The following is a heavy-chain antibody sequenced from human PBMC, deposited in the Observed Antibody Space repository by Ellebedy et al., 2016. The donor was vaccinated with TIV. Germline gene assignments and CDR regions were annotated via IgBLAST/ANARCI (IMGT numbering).Heavy chain of an antibody. Sequence: AASVKVSCKASGYTFTSYGISWVRQAPGQGLEWMGWISAYNGNTNYAQKFQGRVTMTRNTSISTAYMELSSLRSEDTAVYYCARGRTVTTAFDYYYGMDVWGQGTTVTVSS. D-gene: IGHD4-17*01. CDR1: GYTFTSYG. V-gene: IGHV1-18*01. J-gene: IGHJ6*02. CDR2: ISAYNGNT. CDR3: ARGRTVTTAFDYYYGMDV.